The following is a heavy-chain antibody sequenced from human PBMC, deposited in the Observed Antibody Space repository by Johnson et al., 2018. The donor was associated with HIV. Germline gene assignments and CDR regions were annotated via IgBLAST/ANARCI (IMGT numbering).Heavy chain of an antibody. V-gene: IGHV3-66*02. CDR2: VYRGGST. CDR1: GFTVSSNY. J-gene: IGHJ3*02. CDR3: ARDASYGDYAFDI. Sequence: VQLVESGGGLVQPGGSLRLSCAASGFTVSSNYMSWVRQAPGKGLEWVSVVYRGGSTYYADSVKGRFTVSRDNSKNTLYLQMNSLRVEDTAVYYCARDASYGDYAFDIWGQGTMVTVSS. D-gene: IGHD4-17*01.